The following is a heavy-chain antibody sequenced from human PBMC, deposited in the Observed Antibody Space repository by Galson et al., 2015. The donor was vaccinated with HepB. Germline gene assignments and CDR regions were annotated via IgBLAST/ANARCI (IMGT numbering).Heavy chain of an antibody. V-gene: IGHV3-30*04. J-gene: IGHJ5*02. Sequence: SLRLSCAASGFTFSSYAMHWVRQAPGKGLEWVAVISYDGSNKYYADSVKGRFTISGDNSKNTLYLQMNSLRAEDTAVYYCARDLLEYYYGSGLRFDPWGQGTLVTVSS. CDR1: GFTFSSYA. D-gene: IGHD3-10*01. CDR2: ISYDGSNK. CDR3: ARDLLEYYYGSGLRFDP.